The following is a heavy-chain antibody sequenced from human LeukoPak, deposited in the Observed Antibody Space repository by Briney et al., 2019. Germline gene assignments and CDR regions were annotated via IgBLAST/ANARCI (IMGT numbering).Heavy chain of an antibody. V-gene: IGHV1-2*02. CDR1: GYTFTGYY. CDR2: INPNSGGT. J-gene: IGHJ6*03. D-gene: IGHD3-10*01. Sequence: GASVKVSCKASGYTFTGYYMHWVRQAPGQGLEWMGWINPNSGGTNYAQKFQGRVTMTRDTSISTAYMELSRPRSDDTAVYYCARDSATYYYSPYYYYYYMDVWGKGTTVTVSS. CDR3: ARDSATYYYSPYYYYYYMDV.